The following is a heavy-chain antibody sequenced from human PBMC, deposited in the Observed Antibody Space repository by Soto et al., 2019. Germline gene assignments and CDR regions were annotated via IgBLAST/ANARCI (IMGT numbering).Heavy chain of an antibody. CDR3: ARVYDFSDPFDI. Sequence: GGSLRLSCAASGFTFSSYWMHWVRQAPGKGLVWVSRINSDGSSTSYADSVKGRFTISRDNAKNTLYLQMNSLRAEDTAVYYCARVYDFSDPFDIWGQGTMVTVSS. J-gene: IGHJ3*02. D-gene: IGHD3-3*01. CDR1: GFTFSSYW. CDR2: INSDGSST. V-gene: IGHV3-74*01.